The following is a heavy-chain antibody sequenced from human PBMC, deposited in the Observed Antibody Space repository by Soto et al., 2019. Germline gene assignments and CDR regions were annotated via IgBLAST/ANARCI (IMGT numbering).Heavy chain of an antibody. V-gene: IGHV3-48*01. CDR3: ARSIVVVPAEYMDG. J-gene: IGHJ6*03. CDR1: GFTFSSYS. D-gene: IGHD2-2*01. Sequence: PGGSLRLSCAASGFTFSSYSMNWVRQAPGKGLEWVSYISSSSSTIYYADSVKGRFTISRDNAKNSLYLQMNSLRAEDTAVYYCARSIVVVPAEYMDGWGKGTTVTVSS. CDR2: ISSSSSTI.